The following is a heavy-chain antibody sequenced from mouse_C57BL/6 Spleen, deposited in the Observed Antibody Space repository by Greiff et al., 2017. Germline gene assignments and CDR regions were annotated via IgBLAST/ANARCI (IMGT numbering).Heavy chain of an antibody. V-gene: IGHV1-72*01. J-gene: IGHJ1*03. CDR2: IDPNSGGT. Sequence: VQLQQPGASVKLSCKASGYTFTSYWMHWVKQRPGRGLEWIGRIDPNSGGTKYNEKFKSKATLTVDKPSSTAYMQLSSLTSEDSAVYYCARELGPLYWYFDVWGTGTTVTVAS. D-gene: IGHD4-1*01. CDR1: GYTFTSYW. CDR3: ARELGPLYWYFDV.